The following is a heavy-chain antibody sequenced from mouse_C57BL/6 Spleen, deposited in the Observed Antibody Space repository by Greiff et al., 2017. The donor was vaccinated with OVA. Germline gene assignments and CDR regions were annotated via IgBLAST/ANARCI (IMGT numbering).Heavy chain of an antibody. J-gene: IGHJ3*01. CDR2: IYPGSGNT. V-gene: IGHV1-76*01. CDR3: ARGGLYDGYYWFAY. D-gene: IGHD2-3*01. CDR1: GYTFTDYY. Sequence: VQLQQSGAELVRPGASVKLSCKASGYTFTDYYINWVKQRPGQGLEWIARIYPGSGNTYYNEKFKGKATLTAEKSSSTAYMQLSSLTSEDSAVYFCARGGLYDGYYWFAYWGQGTLVTVSA.